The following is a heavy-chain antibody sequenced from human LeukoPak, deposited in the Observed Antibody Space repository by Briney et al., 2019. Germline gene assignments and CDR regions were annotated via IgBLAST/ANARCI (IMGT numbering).Heavy chain of an antibody. J-gene: IGHJ5*02. CDR2: IDPESGER. V-gene: IGHV1-24*01. D-gene: IGHD3-3*01. CDR1: GYTFAERS. CDR3: ADFGVVTNWFDP. Sequence: ASVKVLCKVSGYTFAERSILGLGHTPGKGNEWLGGIDPESGERVYAQNFRGRVTMSEDTSTDTAYMEVSSLRSEDTAIYYCADFGVVTNWFDPWGQGTLVTVSS.